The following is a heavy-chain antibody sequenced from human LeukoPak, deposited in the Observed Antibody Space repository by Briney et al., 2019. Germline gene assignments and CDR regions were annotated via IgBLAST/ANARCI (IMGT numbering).Heavy chain of an antibody. D-gene: IGHD1-26*01. Sequence: GASVKVSCKASGYTFTSYYMHWVRQAPGQGLEWMGITNPSGGSTSYAQKFQGRVTMTRDTSTSTVYMELSSLRSEDTAVYYCGVGATPDAFDIWGQGTMVTVSS. CDR3: GVGATPDAFDI. CDR2: TNPSGGST. V-gene: IGHV1-46*01. CDR1: GYTFTSYY. J-gene: IGHJ3*02.